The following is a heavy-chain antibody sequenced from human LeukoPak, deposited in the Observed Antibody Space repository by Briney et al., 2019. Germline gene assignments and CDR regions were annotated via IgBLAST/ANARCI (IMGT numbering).Heavy chain of an antibody. CDR3: ARDLMGGYDSSNFDY. CDR2: FDPEDGET. D-gene: IGHD5-12*01. V-gene: IGHV1-24*01. Sequence: ASVKVSCKVSGYTLTELSMHWVRQAPGKGLEWMGGFDPEDGETIYAQKFQGRVTMTEDTSTDTAYMELSSLRSEDTAVYYCARDLMGGYDSSNFDYWGQGTLVTVSS. J-gene: IGHJ4*02. CDR1: GYTLTELS.